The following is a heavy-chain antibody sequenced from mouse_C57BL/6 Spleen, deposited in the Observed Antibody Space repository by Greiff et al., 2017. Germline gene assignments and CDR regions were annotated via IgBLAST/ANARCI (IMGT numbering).Heavy chain of an antibody. Sequence: EVKLMESGGGLVKPGGSLKLSCAASGFTFSSYAMSWVRQTPEKRLEWVATISDGGSYTSYPDNVKGRFTISRDNAKNNLYLQMSHLKSEDTAMYYCARKLRQGDYYAMDYWGQGTSVTVSS. CDR3: ARKLRQGDYYAMDY. J-gene: IGHJ4*01. CDR1: GFTFSSYA. D-gene: IGHD2-12*01. CDR2: ISDGGSYT. V-gene: IGHV5-4*03.